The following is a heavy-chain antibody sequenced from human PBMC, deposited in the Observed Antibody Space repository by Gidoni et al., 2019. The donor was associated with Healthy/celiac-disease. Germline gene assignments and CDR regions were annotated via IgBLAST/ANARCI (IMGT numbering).Heavy chain of an antibody. J-gene: IGHJ5*02. D-gene: IGHD4-17*01. CDR3: AREIGNDDGDYDWFDP. Sequence: PGKGLVWMGSIYPGDPDTRYSPSFQGQVTISADKSSRTAYLQWSSLKASDTAMYYCAREIGNDDGDYDWFDPWGQGTLVTVSS. CDR2: IYPGDPDT. V-gene: IGHV5-51*01.